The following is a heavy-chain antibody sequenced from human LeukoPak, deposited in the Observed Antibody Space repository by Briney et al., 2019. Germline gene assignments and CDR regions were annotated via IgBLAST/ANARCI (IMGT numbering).Heavy chain of an antibody. CDR3: SRAIRQSGGAFDI. V-gene: IGHV3-49*04. CDR2: IRSRFYGETT. CDR1: GFTFSSYA. Sequence: PGGSLRLSCAASGFTFSSYAMSWVRQAPGKGLEWVSYIRSRFYGETTEYAASLKGRFTISRDDSENIAYLQMHSLKTEDTAVYYCSRAIRQSGGAFDIWGQGTVVTVSS. D-gene: IGHD3-10*01. J-gene: IGHJ3*02.